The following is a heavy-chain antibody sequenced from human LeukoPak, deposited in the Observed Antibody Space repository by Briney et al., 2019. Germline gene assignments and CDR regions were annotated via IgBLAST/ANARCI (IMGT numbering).Heavy chain of an antibody. CDR1: GGSFSSYY. J-gene: IGHJ6*03. D-gene: IGHD6-13*01. CDR2: IYYSGST. CDR3: ASSTSSSWNDYYYYMDV. Sequence: SETLSLTCTVSGGSFSSYYWSWIRQPPGKGLEWIGYIYYSGSTDYNPSLKSRVTISVDTSKNQFSLKLSSVTAADTAVYYCASSTSSSWNDYYYYMDVWGKGTTVTVSS. V-gene: IGHV4-59*08.